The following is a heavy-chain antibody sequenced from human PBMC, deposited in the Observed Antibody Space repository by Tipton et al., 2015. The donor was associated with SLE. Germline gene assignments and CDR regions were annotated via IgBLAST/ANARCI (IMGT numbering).Heavy chain of an antibody. J-gene: IGHJ3*02. CDR1: GFNFSSYA. V-gene: IGHV3-23*03. CDR2: LYSGGST. Sequence: GSLRLSCAASGFNFSSYAMSWVRQAPGKGLEWVSVLYSGGSTYYADSVKGRFTISRDNSKNTLYLQMNSLRADDTAVYYCARDRGSSGTLGAFGIWGQGTMVTVSS. CDR3: ARDRGSSGTLGAFGI. D-gene: IGHD3-22*01.